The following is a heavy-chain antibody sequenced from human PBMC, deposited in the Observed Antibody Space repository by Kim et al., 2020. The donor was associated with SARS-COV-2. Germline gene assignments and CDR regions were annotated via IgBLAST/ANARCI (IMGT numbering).Heavy chain of an antibody. Sequence: GGSLRLSCAASGFIFRTYSMNWVRQAPGKGLEWLSYISTSGSDIYYADSVKGRFTISRDNAKNSLFLQMNSLRDEDTAVYYCARDQGGDVEYYYYGMDVWGQGTTVTVSS. CDR3: ARDQGGDVEYYYYGMDV. CDR2: ISTSGSDI. CDR1: GFIFRTYS. D-gene: IGHD3-16*01. J-gene: IGHJ6*02. V-gene: IGHV3-48*02.